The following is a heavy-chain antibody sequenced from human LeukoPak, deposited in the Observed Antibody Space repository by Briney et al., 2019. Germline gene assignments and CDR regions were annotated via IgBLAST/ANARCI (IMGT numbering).Heavy chain of an antibody. CDR1: GGTFSNYT. V-gene: IGHV1-18*01. D-gene: IGHD4-17*01. CDR2: ISAYNGNT. CDR3: ARVTQTDYDFDY. Sequence: GASVKVSCKASGGTFSNYTISWVRQAPGQGLEWMGWISAYNGNTDYAQKLQGRVTMTTDTSTSTAYMELRSLRSDDTAVYYCARVTQTDYDFDYWGQGTLVTVSS. J-gene: IGHJ4*02.